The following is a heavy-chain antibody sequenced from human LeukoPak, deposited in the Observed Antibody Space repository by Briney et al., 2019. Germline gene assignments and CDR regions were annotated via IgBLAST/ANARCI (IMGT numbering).Heavy chain of an antibody. CDR2: IWYDGSNK. V-gene: IGHV3-33*01. J-gene: IGHJ4*02. D-gene: IGHD1-26*01. CDR3: ARQRWDDSGSYFDY. Sequence: PGGSLRLSCAASGFTFSSYGMHWVRQAPGKGLEWVADIWYDGSNKYYADSVKGRFTISRDNSKNTLYLQMNSLRAEDTAVYYCARQRWDDSGSYFDYWGQGTLVTVSS. CDR1: GFTFSSYG.